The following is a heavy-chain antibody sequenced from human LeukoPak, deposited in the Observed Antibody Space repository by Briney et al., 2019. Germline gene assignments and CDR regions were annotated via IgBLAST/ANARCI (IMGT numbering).Heavy chain of an antibody. CDR3: ARDAGVVVVPAALIL. Sequence: ASVKVSCKASGYTFTSYGISWVRQAPGQGLEWMGWISAYNGNTNYAQKLQGRVTMTTDTSTSTAYMELRSLTSDDTAVYFCARDAGVVVVPAALILWGQGTLVIVSS. J-gene: IGHJ4*02. CDR1: GYTFTSYG. CDR2: ISAYNGNT. D-gene: IGHD2-2*01. V-gene: IGHV1-18*01.